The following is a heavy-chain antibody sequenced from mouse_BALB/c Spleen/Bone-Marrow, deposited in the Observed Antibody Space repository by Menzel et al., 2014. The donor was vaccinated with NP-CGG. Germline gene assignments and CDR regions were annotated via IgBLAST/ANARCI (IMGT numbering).Heavy chain of an antibody. D-gene: IGHD1-1*01. J-gene: IGHJ3*01. CDR1: GFNIKDTY. V-gene: IGHV14-3*02. CDR3: ARYYYGSSLFAY. CDR2: IDPANGNT. Sequence: VQLQQSGAELVKPGASVKLSCTASGFNIKDTYMYWVRQRPEQGLEWIGRIDPANGNTKYDPKFQDKATITADTSSNTAYLQLSSLTFEDTAVYYCARYYYGSSLFAYWGQGTLVTVSA.